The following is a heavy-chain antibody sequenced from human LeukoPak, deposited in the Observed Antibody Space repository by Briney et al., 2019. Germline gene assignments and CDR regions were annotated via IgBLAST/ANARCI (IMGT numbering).Heavy chain of an antibody. CDR1: GFTFSSYA. D-gene: IGHD2-21*01. Sequence: GGSLRLSCAASGFTFSSYAMRWLRQAPGKGLEGVSAISGSGGSTYYADSVKGRFTISRDNSKNTLYLQMNSLRAEDTAVYYCAKFLPTHIVVANYYFDYWGQGTLVTVSS. V-gene: IGHV3-23*01. CDR3: AKFLPTHIVVANYYFDY. CDR2: ISGSGGST. J-gene: IGHJ4*02.